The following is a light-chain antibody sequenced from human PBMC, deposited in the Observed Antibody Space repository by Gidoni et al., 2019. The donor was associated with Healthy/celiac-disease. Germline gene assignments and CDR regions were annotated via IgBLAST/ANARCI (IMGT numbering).Light chain of an antibody. V-gene: IGLV2-11*01. CDR3: CSYAGSYTTYV. J-gene: IGLJ1*01. Sequence: QTALNQPRSGSGYPGQSVTISCTGTSSDVGGYNNVPCYQQHPGKAPKLMIYGVSKRPSGVPDRFSGSKSGSTASLAISGLQVGNEADYYCCSYAGSYTTYVFGTGSKVTVL. CDR1: SSDVGGYNN. CDR2: GVS.